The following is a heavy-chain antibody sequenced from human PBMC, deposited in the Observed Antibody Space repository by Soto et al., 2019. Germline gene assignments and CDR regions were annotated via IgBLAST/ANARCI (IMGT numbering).Heavy chain of an antibody. CDR3: VKRAVRRMVEGSGSRSYYYYGMDV. CDR1: GFTFSSYA. D-gene: IGHD3-10*01. Sequence: GGSLRLSCSASGFTFSSYAMHWVRQAPGKGLEYVSAISSNGGSTYYADSVKGRFTISRDNSKNTLYLQMSSLRAEDTAVYYCVKRAVRRMVEGSGSRSYYYYGMDVWGQGTTVTVSS. CDR2: ISSNGGST. V-gene: IGHV3-64D*06. J-gene: IGHJ6*02.